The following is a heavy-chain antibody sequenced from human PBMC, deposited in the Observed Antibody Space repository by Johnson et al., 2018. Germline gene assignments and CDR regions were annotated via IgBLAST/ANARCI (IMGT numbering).Heavy chain of an antibody. J-gene: IGHJ3*02. CDR1: GFTFSSYD. D-gene: IGHD3-3*01. CDR3: AKDQWLLSQHDAFDI. Sequence: VQLVESGGGLVQPGGSLRLTCAASGFTFSSYDMHWVRQATGKGLEWVSTVGTVGDTYYAGSVKGRFTISRENGKNSLYLQMNSLRAGDTAGYYCAKDQWLLSQHDAFDIWGQGTMVTVSS. CDR2: VGTVGDT. V-gene: IGHV3-13*01.